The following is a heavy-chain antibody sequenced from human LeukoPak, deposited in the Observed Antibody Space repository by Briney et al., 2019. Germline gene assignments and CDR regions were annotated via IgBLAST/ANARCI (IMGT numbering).Heavy chain of an antibody. CDR1: GGSISSSSYY. V-gene: IGHV4-39*07. J-gene: IGHJ4*02. CDR3: ARATRSSWGYFDY. CDR2: IYYSGST. D-gene: IGHD6-13*01. Sequence: SETLSLTCTVSGGSISSSSYYWGWIRQPPGKGLEWIGSIYYSGSTYYNPSLKSRVTISVDTSKNQFSLKLSSVTAADTAVYYCARATRSSWGYFDYWGQGTLVTVSS.